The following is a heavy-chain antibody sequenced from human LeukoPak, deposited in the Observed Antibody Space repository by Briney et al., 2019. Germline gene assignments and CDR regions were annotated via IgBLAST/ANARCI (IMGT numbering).Heavy chain of an antibody. Sequence: PSQTLPLTCTVSGGSISSGSYYWSWIRQPAGKGLEWIGRIYTSGSTNYNPSLKSRVTISVDTSKNQFSLKLSSVTAADTAVYYCATSYYGSGSYWFPFDPWGQGTLVTVSS. V-gene: IGHV4-61*02. D-gene: IGHD3-10*01. CDR1: GGSISSGSYY. J-gene: IGHJ5*02. CDR3: ATSYYGSGSYWFPFDP. CDR2: IYTSGST.